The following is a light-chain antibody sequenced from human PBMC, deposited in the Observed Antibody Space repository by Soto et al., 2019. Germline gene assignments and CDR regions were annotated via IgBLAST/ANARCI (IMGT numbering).Light chain of an antibody. CDR1: QSVRSSY. V-gene: IGKV3D-20*01. Sequence: EIVLTQSPATLSLSPGERATLSCGASQSVRSSYLAWYQQKPGLAPRLLIYDASSRATGIPDRFSGSGSGTDFTFTISRLEPADFTVYFCQQYGTSPITFGQGTRLEIK. CDR3: QQYGTSPIT. J-gene: IGKJ5*01. CDR2: DAS.